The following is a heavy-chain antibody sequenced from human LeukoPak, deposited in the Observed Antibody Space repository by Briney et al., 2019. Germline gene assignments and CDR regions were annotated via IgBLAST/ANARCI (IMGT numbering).Heavy chain of an antibody. CDR1: GLSFSSYS. J-gene: IGHJ4*02. D-gene: IGHD6-13*01. V-gene: IGHV3-48*01. CDR2: ISGSSSHI. Sequence: GGSLRLSCSVSGLSFSSYSMNWVRQAPGKGLEWVSYISGSSSHIYFVDSVKGRFTISRDNTKNSLFLQMNSLRAEDTAVYHCARVQRAADGTCFDYWGQGTLVSVSS. CDR3: ARVQRAADGTCFDY.